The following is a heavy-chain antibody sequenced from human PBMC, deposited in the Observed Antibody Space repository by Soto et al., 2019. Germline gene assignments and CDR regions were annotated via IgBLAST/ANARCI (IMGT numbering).Heavy chain of an antibody. CDR2: INGDGRTT. CDR3: VGGDYAGAGTFYLTDH. D-gene: IGHD3-10*01. CDR1: GLTFNNYW. Sequence: EVQLVESGGGLVQPGGSLRLSCTASGLTFNNYWMHWVRQAPGKGPVWVSRINGDGRTTTYADPVRGRFTISRDNAKNTVYLQMNSLRAEDTAVYYCVGGDYAGAGTFYLTDHWGQGSLVTVSS. J-gene: IGHJ4*02. V-gene: IGHV3-74*01.